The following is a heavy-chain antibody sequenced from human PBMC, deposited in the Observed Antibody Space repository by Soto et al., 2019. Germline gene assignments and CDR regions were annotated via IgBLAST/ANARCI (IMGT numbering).Heavy chain of an antibody. V-gene: IGHV4-59*08. J-gene: IGHJ4*02. CDR1: GGSISSYY. CDR2: IYYSGST. CDR3: ARHGGYDYPYFDY. D-gene: IGHD5-12*01. Sequence: PSETLSLTCTVSGGSISSYYWSWIRQPPGKGLEWIGYIYYSGSTNYNPSLKSRVTISVDTSKNQFSLKLSSVTAADTAVYYCARHGGYDYPYFDYWGQGTLVTVSS.